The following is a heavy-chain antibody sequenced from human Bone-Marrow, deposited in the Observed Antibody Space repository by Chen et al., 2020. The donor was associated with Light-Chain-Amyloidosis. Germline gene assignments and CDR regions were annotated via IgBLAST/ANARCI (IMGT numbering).Heavy chain of an antibody. Sequence: EEHLVKSGGGLVQPGRSLRLSCEASGFTFDDYAMHWVRQAPGKGLGWVSGISWNSGVKGYVDSVRGRFTISRDGIKNSLYLQMNSLRPEDTALYYCAKDKGGSMGFGMDVWGQGTTVIVSS. V-gene: IGHV3-9*01. CDR1: GFTFDDYA. J-gene: IGHJ6*02. CDR3: AKDKGGSMGFGMDV. D-gene: IGHD3-10*01. CDR2: ISWNSGVK.